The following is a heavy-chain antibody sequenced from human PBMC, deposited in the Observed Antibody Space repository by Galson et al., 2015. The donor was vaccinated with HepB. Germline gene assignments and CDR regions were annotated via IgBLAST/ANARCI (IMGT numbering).Heavy chain of an antibody. V-gene: IGHV3-30*18. J-gene: IGHJ6*02. CDR2: ISYDGSNK. CDR3: AKDRTVTTSAYYYGMDV. CDR1: GFTFSSYG. Sequence: SLRLSCAASGFTFSSYGMHWVRQAPGKGLEWVAVISYDGSNKYYADSVKGRFTISRDNSKNTLYLQMNSLRAEDTAVYYCAKDRTVTTSAYYYGMDVWGQGTTVTVSS. D-gene: IGHD4-17*01.